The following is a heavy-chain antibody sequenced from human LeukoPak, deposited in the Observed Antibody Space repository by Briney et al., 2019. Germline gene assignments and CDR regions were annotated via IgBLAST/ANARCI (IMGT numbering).Heavy chain of an antibody. Sequence: SQTLSLTCTVSGGSISSGGYYWSWIRQHPGKGLEWIGYIYYSGSTYYNPSLNSRVTISVDTSKNQFSLKLSSVTAADTAVYYCARGRRPSSGYYSVGDAFDIWGQGTMVTVSS. V-gene: IGHV4-31*03. CDR3: ARGRRPSSGYYSVGDAFDI. D-gene: IGHD3-22*01. CDR1: GGSISSGGYY. CDR2: IYYSGST. J-gene: IGHJ3*02.